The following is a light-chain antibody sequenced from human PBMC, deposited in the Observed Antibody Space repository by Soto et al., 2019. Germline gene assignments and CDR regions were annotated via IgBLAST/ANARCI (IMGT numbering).Light chain of an antibody. Sequence: QSVLTQPPSASGTPGQGVAISCSGSSSNIGDNTVHWYQQLPGTAPKLLIYNNDRRPSGVPDRFSGSKSGTSASLAISGLQSEDEADYFCSTWDDSLNGWVFGGGTKVTVL. CDR1: SSNIGDNT. J-gene: IGLJ3*02. V-gene: IGLV1-44*01. CDR3: STWDDSLNGWV. CDR2: NND.